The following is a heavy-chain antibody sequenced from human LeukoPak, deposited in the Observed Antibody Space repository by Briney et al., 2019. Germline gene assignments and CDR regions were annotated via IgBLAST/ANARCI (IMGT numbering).Heavy chain of an antibody. J-gene: IGHJ4*02. D-gene: IGHD5-18*01. CDR1: GGSISSSNW. CDR3: AVRGYSYGPFDY. CDR2: IYHSGST. V-gene: IGHV4-4*02. Sequence: SETLSLTCAVSGGSISSSNWWSWVRQPPGKGLEWIGEIYHSGSTNYNPSLKSRVTISVDKSKNQFSLKLSSVTAADTAVYYCAVRGYSYGPFDYWGQGTLVTVSS.